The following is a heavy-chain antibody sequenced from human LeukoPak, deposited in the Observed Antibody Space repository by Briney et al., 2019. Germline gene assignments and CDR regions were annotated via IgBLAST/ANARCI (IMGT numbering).Heavy chain of an antibody. CDR2: IIPLLGIA. V-gene: IGHV1-69*04. Sequence: VASVKVSCKASGGTFSSYAISWVRHAPGQGLEWMGRIIPLLGIANYAQKFQGRVTITADKSTSTAYMELSSLRSEDTAVYYCARDVVVTASFDYWGQGTLVTVSS. D-gene: IGHD2-21*02. CDR1: GGTFSSYA. CDR3: ARDVVVTASFDY. J-gene: IGHJ4*02.